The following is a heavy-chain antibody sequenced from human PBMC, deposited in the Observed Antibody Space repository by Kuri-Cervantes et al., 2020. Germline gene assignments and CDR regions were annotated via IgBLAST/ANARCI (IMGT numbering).Heavy chain of an antibody. J-gene: IGHJ4*02. D-gene: IGHD3-10*01. CDR3: AKAELSGSGTWYYFDY. CDR1: GFTFSSYD. V-gene: IGHV3-13*01. CDR2: IGTAGDT. Sequence: GGSLRLSCAASGFTFSSYDMHWVRQATGKGLERVSAIGTAGDTYYPGSVKGRFTISRDNAKNSLFLQMNSLRTEDTALYYCAKAELSGSGTWYYFDYWGQGTLVTVSS.